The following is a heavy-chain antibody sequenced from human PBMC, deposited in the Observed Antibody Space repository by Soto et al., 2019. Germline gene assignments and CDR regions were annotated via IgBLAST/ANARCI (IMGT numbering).Heavy chain of an antibody. Sequence: SETLSLTCAVYGGSFSGYYWSWIRQPPGKGLEWIGEINHSGSTNYNPSLKSRVTISVDTSKNQFSLKLSSVTAADTAVYYCARGWGQVVPAAPTIHLYYYYYYGMDVWGQGTTVTVS. D-gene: IGHD2-2*01. CDR3: ARGWGQVVPAAPTIHLYYYYYYGMDV. V-gene: IGHV4-34*01. CDR1: GGSFSGYY. J-gene: IGHJ6*02. CDR2: INHSGST.